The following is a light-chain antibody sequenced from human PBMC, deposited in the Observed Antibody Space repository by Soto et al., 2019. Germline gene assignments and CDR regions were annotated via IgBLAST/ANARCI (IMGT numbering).Light chain of an antibody. CDR2: AAS. V-gene: IGKV1-27*01. CDR3: QKYNSAPNT. Sequence: DVQMTQSPSSLSASEGDRVTITCRASRDISNSLAWYQQKPGKVPKLLIYAASTLHTGVQSRFSGSGSGTFFTLTINSLQPEDVATYCCQKYNSAPNTFGRGTRLEIK. CDR1: RDISNS. J-gene: IGKJ2*01.